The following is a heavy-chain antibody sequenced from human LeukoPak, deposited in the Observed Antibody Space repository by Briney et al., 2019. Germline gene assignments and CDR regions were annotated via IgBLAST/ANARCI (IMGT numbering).Heavy chain of an antibody. D-gene: IGHD5-24*01. CDR2: IKQDGSKK. CDR3: TRVGYIDEGIDY. Sequence: GGSLRLSCVASGFPFSSYWMTWVRQAPGKGLEWVANIKQDGSKKSYVDSVKGRFTISRDNAKNSLYLQMNSLRAEDTAIFYCTRVGYIDEGIDYWGQGTLVTVSS. CDR1: GFPFSSYW. J-gene: IGHJ4*02. V-gene: IGHV3-7*04.